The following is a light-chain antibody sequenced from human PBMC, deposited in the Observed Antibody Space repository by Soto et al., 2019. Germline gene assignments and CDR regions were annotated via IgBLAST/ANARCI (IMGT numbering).Light chain of an antibody. CDR1: SSDVGGYNY. J-gene: IGLJ3*02. Sequence: QSALTQPASVSGSPGQSITISCTGTSSDVGGYNYVSWYQQHPGKAPKLMIYEVSNRPSGVSNLFSGSKSGNTASLTISGLXAEDEADYYWSSYTSSSTNWVFGGGTQLTVL. V-gene: IGLV2-14*01. CDR3: SSYTSSSTNWV. CDR2: EVS.